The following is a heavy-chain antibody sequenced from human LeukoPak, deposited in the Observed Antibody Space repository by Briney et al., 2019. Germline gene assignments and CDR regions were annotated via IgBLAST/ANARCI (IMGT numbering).Heavy chain of an antibody. V-gene: IGHV4-59*01. CDR3: ARDPIKNCGGVCYYYYGMDV. CDR1: GGSISSYY. Sequence: KPSETLSLTCTVSGGSISSYYWSWIRQPPGKGLEWIGYIYYSGSTNYNPSLKSRVTISVDTSKNQFSLKLSSVTAADTAVYYCARDPIKNCGGVCYYYYGMDVWGQGTTVTVSS. J-gene: IGHJ6*02. CDR2: IYYSGST. D-gene: IGHD2-21*02.